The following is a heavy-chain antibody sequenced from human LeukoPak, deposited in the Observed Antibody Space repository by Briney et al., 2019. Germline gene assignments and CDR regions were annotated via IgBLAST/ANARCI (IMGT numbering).Heavy chain of an antibody. CDR3: ARGLRGIAAAGTNY. D-gene: IGHD6-13*01. Sequence: PWASVKVACKASGYTFTSYYMHWVRQAPGQGLEWMGWINPNSGGTNYAQKFQGRVTMTRDTSISTAYMELSRLRSDDTAVYYCARGLRGIAAAGTNYWGQGTLVTVSS. J-gene: IGHJ4*02. V-gene: IGHV1-2*02. CDR1: GYTFTSYY. CDR2: INPNSGGT.